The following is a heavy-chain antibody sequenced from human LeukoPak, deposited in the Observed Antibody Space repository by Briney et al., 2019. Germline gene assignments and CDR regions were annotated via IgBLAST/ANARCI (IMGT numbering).Heavy chain of an antibody. CDR3: ARGSLRFSTIGPPWFDP. D-gene: IGHD3-3*01. J-gene: IGHJ5*02. CDR2: MNPNSGNT. Sequence: ASVRVSCKASGYTFTSYDINWVRQATGQGLEWMGWMNPNSGNTGYAQKFQGRVTITRNTSISTAYMELSSLRSEDTAVYYCARGSLRFSTIGPPWFDPWGQGTLVTVSS. CDR1: GYTFTSYD. V-gene: IGHV1-8*03.